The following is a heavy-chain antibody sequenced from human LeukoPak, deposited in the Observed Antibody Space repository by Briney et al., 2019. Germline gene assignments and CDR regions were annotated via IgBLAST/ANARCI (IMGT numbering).Heavy chain of an antibody. CDR3: AKDLTRRYDFWSGVDY. V-gene: IGHV3-30*02. Sequence: PGGSLRLSCAASGFTFSSYGMHWVRQAPGKGLGWVAFIRYDGSNKYYADSVKGRFTISRDNSKNTLYLQMNSLRAEDTAVYYCAKDLTRRYDFWSGVDYWGQGTLVTVSS. J-gene: IGHJ4*02. CDR1: GFTFSSYG. CDR2: IRYDGSNK. D-gene: IGHD3-3*01.